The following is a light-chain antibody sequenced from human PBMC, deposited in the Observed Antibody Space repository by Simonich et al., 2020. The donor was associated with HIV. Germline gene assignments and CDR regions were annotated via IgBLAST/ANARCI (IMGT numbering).Light chain of an antibody. V-gene: IGKV3-15*01. CDR1: QSVSSN. Sequence: EIVMTQSPATLSVSPGERPPLPCRASQSVSSNLAWYQQKPGQAPRLLIYGASTRATGIPARFSGSGSGTEFTLTISSMQSEDFAVYCCQQCNNWPPGTFGQGTKVEIK. J-gene: IGKJ1*01. CDR2: GAS. CDR3: QQCNNWPPGT.